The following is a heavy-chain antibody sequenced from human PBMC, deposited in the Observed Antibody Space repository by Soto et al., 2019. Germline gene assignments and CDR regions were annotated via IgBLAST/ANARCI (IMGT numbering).Heavy chain of an antibody. CDR3: AHAMLYCTGGSCSTWFDS. CDR1: GFSLSTHGVG. V-gene: IGHV2-5*02. J-gene: IGHJ5*01. D-gene: IGHD2-15*01. Sequence: QITLKESGPTLVKPTQTLTLTCTFSGFSLSTHGVGVGWVRQPAGKALEWLALIYWDDDKRYSASLNSRLTITKDTSKNQVVLTMTHMDPVDTATYYCAHAMLYCTGGSCSTWFDSWAREPWSPSPQ. CDR2: IYWDDDK.